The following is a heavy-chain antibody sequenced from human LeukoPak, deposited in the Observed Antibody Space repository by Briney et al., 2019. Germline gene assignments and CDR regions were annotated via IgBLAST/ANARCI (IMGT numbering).Heavy chain of an antibody. J-gene: IGHJ4*02. D-gene: IGHD3-22*01. Sequence: SSVTVSCKASGGTFSSYAISWVRQAPGQGLEWMGRIIPIFGTANYAQKFQGRVTITTDESTSTAYMELSSLRSEDTAVYYCASDLYYDSSGYLGWSPFDYGGQGTLVTVSS. V-gene: IGHV1-69*05. CDR3: ASDLYYDSSGYLGWSPFDY. CDR1: GGTFSSYA. CDR2: IIPIFGTA.